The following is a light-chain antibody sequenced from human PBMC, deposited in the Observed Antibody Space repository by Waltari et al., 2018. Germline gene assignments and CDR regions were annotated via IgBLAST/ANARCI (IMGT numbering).Light chain of an antibody. CDR3: QQYRIFPLT. CDR2: KTS. Sequence: DIQMTQSPSTLSASVGARVTITCRASQTVYSWLAWYQQKPGRAPSLLTSKTSGLESGVPSRFSGSGSGTDFTLTITSLQPDDSATYYCQQYRIFPLTFGGGTKVEV. CDR1: QTVYSW. V-gene: IGKV1-5*03. J-gene: IGKJ4*01.